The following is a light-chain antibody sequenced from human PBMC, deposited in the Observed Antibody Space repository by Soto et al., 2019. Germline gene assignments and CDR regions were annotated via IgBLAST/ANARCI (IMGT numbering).Light chain of an antibody. V-gene: IGKV3-20*01. CDR3: QQCGSSPPT. CDR2: GAS. J-gene: IGKJ1*01. CDR1: QSVSSN. Sequence: IVLTQSPGTLSLSPGERATLSCRASQSVSSNLAWYQQKPGQAPRLLIYGASNRATGIPDRFSGSGSGTDFTLTISRLEPEDLAVYFCQQCGSSPPTFGQGTKVDIK.